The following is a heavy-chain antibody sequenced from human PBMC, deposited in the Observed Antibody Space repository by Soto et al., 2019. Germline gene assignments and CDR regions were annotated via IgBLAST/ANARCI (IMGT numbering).Heavy chain of an antibody. CDR1: GYTFTSYY. D-gene: IGHD4-17*01. CDR3: ARLDYESYYYYYGMDV. J-gene: IGHJ6*02. V-gene: IGHV1-46*01. Sequence: ASVKVSCKASGYTFTSYYMHWVRQAPGQGLEWFVIINPSGGSTSYAQKFQGRVTMTRDTSTSTVYMELSSLRAEDTAVYYCARLDYESYYYYYGMDVWGQGTTVTVSS. CDR2: INPSGGST.